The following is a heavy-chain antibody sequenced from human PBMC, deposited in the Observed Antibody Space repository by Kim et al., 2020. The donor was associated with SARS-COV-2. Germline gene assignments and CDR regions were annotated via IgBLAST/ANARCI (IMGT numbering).Heavy chain of an antibody. D-gene: IGHD3-22*01. V-gene: IGHV3-23*01. Sequence: GGSLRLSCAASGFSVSRYAMSWVRQAPGKGLEWVAARSNNNGKTYYADSVRGRFIISGDNSENREYLQMNSLRADDTALYYCAKDHPSSGWPAFECWGQGTLVTVSS. J-gene: IGHJ4*02. CDR3: AKDHPSSGWPAFEC. CDR2: RSNNNGKT. CDR1: GFSVSRYA.